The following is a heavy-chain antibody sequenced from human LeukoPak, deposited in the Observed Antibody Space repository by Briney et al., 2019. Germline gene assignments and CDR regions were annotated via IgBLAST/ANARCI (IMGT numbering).Heavy chain of an antibody. Sequence: GGSLRLSCVASGFTFSNNGMHWVRQAPGKGLEWVAFIRYDGSDKYYADSVKGRFTISRDKSKSTLYLYMNSLRAEDTAVYYCAKDYSSTWFDSWGQGILLTVSS. D-gene: IGHD5-18*01. CDR3: AKDYSSTWFDS. CDR2: IRYDGSDK. V-gene: IGHV3-30*02. J-gene: IGHJ5*01. CDR1: GFTFSNNG.